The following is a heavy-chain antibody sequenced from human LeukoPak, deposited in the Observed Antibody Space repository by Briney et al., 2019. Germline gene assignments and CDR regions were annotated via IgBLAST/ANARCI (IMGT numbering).Heavy chain of an antibody. J-gene: IGHJ4*02. CDR3: ARANFLYCSSTTCLFDY. D-gene: IGHD2-2*01. CDR2: INPNDGDT. V-gene: IGHV1-2*02. CDR1: GYTFTDYY. Sequence: GGSVKVSCKASGYTFTDYYMHWVRQAPGQGFEWMGWINPNDGDTNYVQKFQGRVTMTRDTSISTAHMEVSRLRSDDTAVYYCARANFLYCSSTTCLFDYWGQGTLVTVSS.